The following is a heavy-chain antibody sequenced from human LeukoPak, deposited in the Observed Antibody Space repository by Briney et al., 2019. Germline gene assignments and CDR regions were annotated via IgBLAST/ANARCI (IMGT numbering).Heavy chain of an antibody. V-gene: IGHV3-30*04. CDR1: RFTFSSYA. D-gene: IGHD3-22*01. CDR3: ARDITYFYDSGGYWDAFDI. Sequence: GGSLRLSCAASRFTFSSYAMHWVRQAPGKGLEWVAITSYDGSKKNYADSVKGRFTIYRDKSKTTLSLQMRSLRAEATAVYYCARDITYFYDSGGYWDAFDIWGQGTMVTVSS. J-gene: IGHJ3*02. CDR2: TSYDGSKK.